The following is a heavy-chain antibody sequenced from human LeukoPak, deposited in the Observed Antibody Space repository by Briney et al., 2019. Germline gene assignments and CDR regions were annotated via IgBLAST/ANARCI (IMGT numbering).Heavy chain of an antibody. CDR3: ARALQDHYDILTGPDY. D-gene: IGHD3-9*01. Sequence: SETLSLTCTVSGGSISSYYWGWIRQPPGKGLEWIGSIYYSGSTYYNPSLKSRVTISVDTSKNQFSLKLSSVTAADTAVYYCARALQDHYDILTGPDYWGQGTLVTVSP. J-gene: IGHJ4*02. CDR1: GGSISSYY. CDR2: IYYSGST. V-gene: IGHV4-39*01.